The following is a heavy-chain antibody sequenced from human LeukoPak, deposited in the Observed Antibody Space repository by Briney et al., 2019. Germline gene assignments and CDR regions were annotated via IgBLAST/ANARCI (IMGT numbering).Heavy chain of an antibody. Sequence: GESLKISCKGSGYSFTSYWIGWVRQMPGKGLEWMGIIYPGDSDTRYSPSFQGQVTISADKSISTAYLQWSSLKASDTAMYYCARLSTACSGGSCYSFDYRGQGTLVTVSS. CDR2: IYPGDSDT. J-gene: IGHJ4*02. V-gene: IGHV5-51*01. CDR1: GYSFTSYW. CDR3: ARLSTACSGGSCYSFDY. D-gene: IGHD2-15*01.